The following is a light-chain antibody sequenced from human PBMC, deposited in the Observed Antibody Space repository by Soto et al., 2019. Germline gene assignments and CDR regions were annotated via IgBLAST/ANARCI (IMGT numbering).Light chain of an antibody. CDR1: QSVRGN. CDR3: QQYNNWLFT. V-gene: IGKV3-15*01. Sequence: EIVMTQSPATLSVSPGERVTLSCRASQSVRGNLAWYQQKPGQAPRLLIYGASTRATCIPARFSGSGSGTEFTLTISSLQSEDFAVYYCQQYNNWLFTFGGGTRVEIK. CDR2: GAS. J-gene: IGKJ4*01.